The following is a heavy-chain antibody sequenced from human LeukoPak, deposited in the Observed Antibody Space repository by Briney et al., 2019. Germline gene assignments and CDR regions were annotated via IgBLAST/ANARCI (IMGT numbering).Heavy chain of an antibody. CDR1: GFTFSSYG. V-gene: IGHV3-30*18. Sequence: GGSLRLSCAASGFTFSSYGMHWVRQAPGKGLEWVAFISYDGSNKYYADSVKGRFTISRDNSKNTLYLQMNSLRAEDTAVYYCAKEGGDLYYGSGSYYFDYWGQGTLVTVSS. CDR3: AKEGGDLYYGSGSYYFDY. D-gene: IGHD3-10*01. J-gene: IGHJ4*02. CDR2: ISYDGSNK.